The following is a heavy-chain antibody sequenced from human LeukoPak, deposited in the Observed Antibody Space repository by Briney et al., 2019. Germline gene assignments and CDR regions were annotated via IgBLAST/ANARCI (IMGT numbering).Heavy chain of an antibody. D-gene: IGHD3-3*01. CDR3: AKADISDFWSGFLDS. Sequence: GGSLRLSCAASGFTYSQYWMRWVRQAPGKGLEWVASIKQDGSEKFYVDSVKGRFTISRDNSKTTLSLHMNSLRAEDTAVYYCAKADISDFWSGFLDSWGQGTLVTVSS. V-gene: IGHV3-7*05. J-gene: IGHJ4*02. CDR2: IKQDGSEK. CDR1: GFTYSQYW.